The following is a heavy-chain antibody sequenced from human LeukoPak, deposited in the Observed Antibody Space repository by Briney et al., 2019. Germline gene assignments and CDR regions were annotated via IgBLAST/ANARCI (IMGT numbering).Heavy chain of an antibody. V-gene: IGHV6-1*01. Sequence: SQTLSLTCAISGESVSSNGVAWNWIRQSPSRGLEWLGRAYYRCKWFYDYAVSVKSLIISNSDTSNNQSSLQLNSVTPEDTAVYYCARVAAPGPLYYYGMDVWGKGTTVTVSS. J-gene: IGHJ6*04. D-gene: IGHD6-13*01. CDR3: ARVAAPGPLYYYGMDV. CDR2: AYYRCKWFY. CDR1: GESVSSNGVA.